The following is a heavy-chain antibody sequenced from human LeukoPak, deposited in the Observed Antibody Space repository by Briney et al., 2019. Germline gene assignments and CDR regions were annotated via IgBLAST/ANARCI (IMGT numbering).Heavy chain of an antibody. J-gene: IGHJ4*02. CDR2: ISGSGGST. CDR1: GFTFSSYA. V-gene: IGHV3-23*01. CDR3: AKDVGIVVVVAATGGYFDY. Sequence: GGSLRLSRAASGFTFSSYAMSWVRQAPGKGLEWVSAISGSGGSTYYADSVKGRFTISRDNSKNTLYLQMNSLRAEDTAVYYCAKDVGIVVVVAATGGYFDYWGQRTLVTVSS. D-gene: IGHD2-15*01.